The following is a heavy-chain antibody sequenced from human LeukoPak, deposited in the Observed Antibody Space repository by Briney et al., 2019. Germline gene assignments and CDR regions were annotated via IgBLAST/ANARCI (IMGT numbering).Heavy chain of an antibody. CDR3: ARGRGAFDI. CDR2: IYYSGST. V-gene: IGHV4-61*01. Sequence: SETLSLTCTVSGGSVSSGSYYWSWIRQPPGKGLEWIGYIYYSGSTNYNPSLKSRVTISVDTSKNQFSLKLSSVTAADTAVYYCARGRGAFDIWGRGTMVTVSS. J-gene: IGHJ3*02. CDR1: GGSVSSGSYY.